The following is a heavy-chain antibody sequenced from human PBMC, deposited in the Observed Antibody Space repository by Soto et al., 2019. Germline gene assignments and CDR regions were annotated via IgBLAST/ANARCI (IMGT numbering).Heavy chain of an antibody. V-gene: IGHV1-69*05. D-gene: IGHD6-6*01. CDR2: IIPIFGTA. J-gene: IGHJ6*02. Sequence: GASVKVSCKASGGTFSSYAISWVRQAPGRGLEWMGGIIPIFGTANYAQKFQGRVTKTSDTSISTAHMELSSLRSEDTAVYYCARGKGEQLVIGWAYYYYGMDVWGQGTTVTVSS. CDR1: GGTFSSYA. CDR3: ARGKGEQLVIGWAYYYYGMDV.